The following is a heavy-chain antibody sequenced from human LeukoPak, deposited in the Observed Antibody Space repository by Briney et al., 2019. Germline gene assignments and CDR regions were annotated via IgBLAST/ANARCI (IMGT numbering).Heavy chain of an antibody. Sequence: SETLSLTCAVSGDSINNDNYYWSWISQHPGKGLEWIGYISYSGSTYYNPSLKSRGTISMDTSKNQFSLELTSVTAADTAVYFCARSPALFRVVITFYFDSWGQGTLVSVSS. J-gene: IGHJ4*02. CDR3: ARSPALFRVVITFYFDS. D-gene: IGHD3-22*01. V-gene: IGHV4-31*11. CDR1: GDSINNDNYY. CDR2: ISYSGST.